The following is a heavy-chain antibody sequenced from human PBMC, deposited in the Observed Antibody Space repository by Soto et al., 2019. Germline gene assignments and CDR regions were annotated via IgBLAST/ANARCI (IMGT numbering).Heavy chain of an antibody. J-gene: IGHJ6*03. CDR3: TRDIASFNTIFGVAPITHYYYYMDV. CDR2: IRSKAYGGTT. V-gene: IGHV3-49*03. CDR1: GFTFGDYA. Sequence: GGSLRLSCTASGFTFGDYAMSWFRQAPGKGLEWVGFIRSKAYGGTTEYAASVKGRFTISRDDSKSIAYLQMNSLKTEDTAVYYCTRDIASFNTIFGVAPITHYYYYMDVWGKGTTVTVSS. D-gene: IGHD3-3*01.